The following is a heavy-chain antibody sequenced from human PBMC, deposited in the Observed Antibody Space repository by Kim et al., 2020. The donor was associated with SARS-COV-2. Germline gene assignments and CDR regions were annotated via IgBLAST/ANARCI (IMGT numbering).Heavy chain of an antibody. Sequence: GGSLRLSCAASGFTFSDYYMSWIRQAPGKGLEWVSYISSSGSTIYYADSVKGRFTISRDDAKNSLYLQMNSLRAEDSAVYYCARTVRSRDYYYGMDVWGQGTTVTVAS. D-gene: IGHD3-10*01. CDR2: ISSSGSTI. CDR1: GFTFSDYY. J-gene: IGHJ6*02. CDR3: ARTVRSRDYYYGMDV. V-gene: IGHV3-11*01.